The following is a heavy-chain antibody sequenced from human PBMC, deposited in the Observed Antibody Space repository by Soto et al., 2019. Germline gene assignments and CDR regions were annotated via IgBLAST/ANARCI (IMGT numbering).Heavy chain of an antibody. V-gene: IGHV3-64*02. J-gene: IGHJ4*02. Sequence: EVQLVESGEGLVQPEGSLRLSCAASGFTFSSYNIHWIRQAPGKGLEFVSAISRSGDRTYYADSVKGRFTITRDNSKNTVWLQMGSLRAEHMAVYYCARARCSSGQCYYFDYWGRGALVSVSS. CDR3: ARARCSSGQCYYFDY. CDR2: ISRSGDRT. CDR1: GFTFSSYN. D-gene: IGHD2-15*01.